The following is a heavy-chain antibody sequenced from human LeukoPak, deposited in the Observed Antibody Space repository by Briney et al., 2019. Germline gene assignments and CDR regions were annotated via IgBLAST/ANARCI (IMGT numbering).Heavy chain of an antibody. CDR3: ARATADYGGNYDY. D-gene: IGHD4-23*01. Sequence: GGSLRLSCAAASGFTFSRNGMHWVRQAPGKGLEWVALIWYDGSNKYYADSVKGRFTISRDNSKNTLYLQMNSLRAEDTAVYYCARATADYGGNYDYWGQGTLVTVSS. CDR2: IWYDGSNK. J-gene: IGHJ4*02. CDR1: GFTFSRNG. V-gene: IGHV3-33*01.